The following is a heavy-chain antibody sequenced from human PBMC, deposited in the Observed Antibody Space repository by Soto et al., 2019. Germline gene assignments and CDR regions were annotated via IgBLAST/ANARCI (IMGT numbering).Heavy chain of an antibody. CDR1: GFTFEDFA. D-gene: IGHD3-10*01. Sequence: DVQLVESGGGLVQPGRALRLSCAASGFTFEDFAMHWVRQAPGMGLEWVSGISWNTGSIGYVDSVKGRFTISRDNIKNSLYLQMNSLRVEDTAFYYCAKGSGTYGSGTYYQPLDSWRRGTLVTVSS. CDR3: AKGSGTYGSGTYYQPLDS. CDR2: ISWNTGSI. V-gene: IGHV3-9*01. J-gene: IGHJ4*02.